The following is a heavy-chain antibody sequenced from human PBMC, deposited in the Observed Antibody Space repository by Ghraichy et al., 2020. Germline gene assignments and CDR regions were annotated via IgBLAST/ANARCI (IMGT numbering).Heavy chain of an antibody. Sequence: GESLNISCAASGFTVNHNYMSWVRQAPGKGLEWVSVIYSGGTTYYVDSVKGRFTIPRDESKNTLYLQMNSLRAEDTAVYYCAAHQGGVVRFLEWLPSLDYWGQGTLVTVSS. V-gene: IGHV3-53*01. CDR2: IYSGGTT. D-gene: IGHD3-3*01. CDR1: GFTVNHNY. J-gene: IGHJ4*01. CDR3: AAHQGGVVRFLEWLPSLDY.